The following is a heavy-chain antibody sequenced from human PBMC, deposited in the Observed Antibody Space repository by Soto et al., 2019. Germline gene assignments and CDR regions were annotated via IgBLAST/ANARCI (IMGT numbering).Heavy chain of an antibody. CDR3: ARAQLLTYYYYMDV. J-gene: IGHJ6*03. D-gene: IGHD2-2*01. CDR1: GYTFTSYG. Sequence: ASVKVSCKASGYTFTSYGISWVRQAPGQGLEWMGWISAYNCNTNYAQKLQGRVTMTTDTSTSTAYMELRSLRSDDTSVYYCARAQLLTYYYYMDVWGKGTTVTVSS. CDR2: ISAYNCNT. V-gene: IGHV1-18*01.